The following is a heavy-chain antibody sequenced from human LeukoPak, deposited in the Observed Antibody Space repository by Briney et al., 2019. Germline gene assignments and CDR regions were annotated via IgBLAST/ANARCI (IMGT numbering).Heavy chain of an antibody. D-gene: IGHD3-3*01. CDR2: INSDGSST. CDR3: ASDRYYDFWSGYYLLRGVHYYYGMDV. CDR1: GFTFSSYW. J-gene: IGHJ6*02. Sequence: GGSLRFSCAASGFTFSSYWMHWVRQAPGKGLVWVSRINSDGSSTSYADSVKGRFTISRDNAKNTLYLQMNSLRAEDTDVYYCASDRYYDFWSGYYLLRGVHYYYGMDVWGQGTTVTVSS. V-gene: IGHV3-74*01.